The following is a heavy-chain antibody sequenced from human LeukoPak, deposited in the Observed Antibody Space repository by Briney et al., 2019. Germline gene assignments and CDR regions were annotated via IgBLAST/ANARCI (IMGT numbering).Heavy chain of an antibody. D-gene: IGHD3-22*01. Sequence: ASVKVSCKVSGYTLTELSMHWVRQAPGKGLEWMGGFDPEDGETIYAQKFQGRVTMTEDTSTDTAYMELSSLRSEDTAVYYCATPEYYYDSSGYNYCGQGTLVTVSS. J-gene: IGHJ4*02. V-gene: IGHV1-24*01. CDR3: ATPEYYYDSSGYNY. CDR1: GYTLTELS. CDR2: FDPEDGET.